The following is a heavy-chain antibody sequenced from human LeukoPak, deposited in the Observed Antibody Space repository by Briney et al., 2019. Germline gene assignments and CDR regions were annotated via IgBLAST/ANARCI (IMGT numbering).Heavy chain of an antibody. CDR2: IIPISPTA. Sequence: SVKVSCKASGGTFSGYAISWVRQAPGQGLEWMGGIIPISPTANYAQKFQGRLTITTDEFTTTAHMELSSLRSEDTAVYYCATGRVSDTTLVTWFDPWGQGTLVTVSS. D-gene: IGHD5-18*01. V-gene: IGHV1-69*05. J-gene: IGHJ5*02. CDR3: ATGRVSDTTLVTWFDP. CDR1: GGTFSGYA.